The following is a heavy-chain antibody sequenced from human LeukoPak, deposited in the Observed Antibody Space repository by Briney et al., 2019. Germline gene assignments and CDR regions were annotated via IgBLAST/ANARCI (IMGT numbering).Heavy chain of an antibody. CDR3: ARNYGSGSYWWFDL. J-gene: IGHJ5*02. CDR2: VDPEDGET. Sequence: ASVKISCKVSGYAFTDYYMHWVQQAPGKGLECMGLVDPEDGETIYAEKFQGRVTITADTSTDTAYMELSSLRSEDTAVYYCARNYGSGSYWWFDLWGQGTLVTVSS. D-gene: IGHD3-10*01. CDR1: GYAFTDYY. V-gene: IGHV1-69-2*01.